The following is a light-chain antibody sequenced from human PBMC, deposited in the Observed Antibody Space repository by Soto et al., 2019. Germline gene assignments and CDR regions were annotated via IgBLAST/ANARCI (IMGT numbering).Light chain of an antibody. J-gene: IGKJ1*01. CDR2: KAS. V-gene: IGKV1-5*03. CDR3: QQYNSYST. Sequence: DIQMTPSPSPPSASVGNRVTITFPASQSISSWLAWYQQKPGKAPKLLIYKASSLESGVPSRFSGSGSGTEFTLTISSLQPDDFATYYCQQYNSYSTFGQGTKVDIK. CDR1: QSISSW.